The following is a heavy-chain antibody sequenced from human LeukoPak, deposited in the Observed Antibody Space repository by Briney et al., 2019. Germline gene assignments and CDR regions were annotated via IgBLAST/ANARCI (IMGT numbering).Heavy chain of an antibody. CDR2: IYTSGST. Sequence: SETVSLTCTVSGGSISSYYWSWIRQPAGKGLEWIGRIYTSGSTNYNPSLKSRVTMSVDTSKNQFSLKLSSVTAADTAVYYCARERGTRGYSYGFFDYWGQGTLVTVSS. J-gene: IGHJ4*02. V-gene: IGHV4-4*07. CDR3: ARERGTRGYSYGFFDY. D-gene: IGHD5-18*01. CDR1: GGSISSYY.